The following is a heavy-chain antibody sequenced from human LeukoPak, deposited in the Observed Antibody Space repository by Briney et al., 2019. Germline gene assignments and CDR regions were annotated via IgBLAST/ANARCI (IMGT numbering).Heavy chain of an antibody. CDR1: GFTFSSYA. CDR2: ISGSGGST. J-gene: IGHJ4*02. Sequence: GGSLRLSCAASGFTFSSYAMSWVRQAPGKGLKWVSAISGSGGSTYYADSVKGRFTISRDNSKNTLYLQMNSLRAEDTAVYYCAKTYDSSGLLFDYWGQGTLVTVSS. V-gene: IGHV3-23*01. D-gene: IGHD3-22*01. CDR3: AKTYDSSGLLFDY.